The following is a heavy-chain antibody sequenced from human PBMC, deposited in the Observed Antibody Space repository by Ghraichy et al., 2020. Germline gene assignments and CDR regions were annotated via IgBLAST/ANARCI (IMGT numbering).Heavy chain of an antibody. D-gene: IGHD5-18*01. J-gene: IGHJ4*02. V-gene: IGHV3-23*01. CDR3: AKAPADTAMVTGLCDY. Sequence: GVLNISCAASGFTFSSYAMSWVRQAPGKGLEWVSAISGSGRSTYYADSVKGRFTISRDNSKNTLYLQMNSLRAEDTAVYYCAKAPADTAMVTGLCDYWGQGTLVTVSS. CDR2: ISGSGRST. CDR1: GFTFSSYA.